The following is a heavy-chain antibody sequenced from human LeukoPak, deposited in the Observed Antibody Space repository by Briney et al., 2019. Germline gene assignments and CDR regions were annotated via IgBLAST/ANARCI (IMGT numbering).Heavy chain of an antibody. V-gene: IGHV1-69*13. CDR3: ARDRTFDCSGGSCPLGWVYGMDV. Sequence: ASVKVSCKASGGTFISYAISWVRQAPGQGLEWMGGIIPIFGTANYAQKFQGRVTITADESTSTAYMELSSLRSEDTAVYYCARDRTFDCSGGSCPLGWVYGMDVWGQGTTVTVSS. J-gene: IGHJ6*02. D-gene: IGHD2-15*01. CDR1: GGTFISYA. CDR2: IIPIFGTA.